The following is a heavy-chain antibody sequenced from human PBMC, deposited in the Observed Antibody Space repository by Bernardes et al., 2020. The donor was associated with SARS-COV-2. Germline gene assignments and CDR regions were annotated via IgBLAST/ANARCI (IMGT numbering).Heavy chain of an antibody. J-gene: IGHJ4*02. D-gene: IGHD6-19*01. V-gene: IGHV4-30-4*01. CDR3: TRDYNGWYFDY. CDR1: GGSISSISSGDYY. Sequence: SETLSLTCTVSGGSISSISSGDYYWTWIRQSPGKGLEYIGYIYYSGSTYYNPSLRSRVSIALDTSKNQFSLKLTSVTAAATAVYYCTRDYNGWYFDYWGQGTLVTGSS. CDR2: IYYSGST.